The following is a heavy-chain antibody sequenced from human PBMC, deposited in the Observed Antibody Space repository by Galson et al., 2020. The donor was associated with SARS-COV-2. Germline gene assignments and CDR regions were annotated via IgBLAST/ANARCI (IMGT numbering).Heavy chain of an antibody. CDR3: AKRHRDSSGFDY. D-gene: IGHD3-22*01. V-gene: IGHV3-23*01. CDR2: ISGTGSTT. CDR1: GFTFSSYA. Sequence: GESLKISCAASGFTFSSYAMSWVRQAPGKGLEWVSGISGTGSTTYYAGSVKGRFTISRDNSKNTLYLQMNSLRAEDAAIYYCAKRHRDSSGFDYWGQGTLVTVSS. J-gene: IGHJ4*02.